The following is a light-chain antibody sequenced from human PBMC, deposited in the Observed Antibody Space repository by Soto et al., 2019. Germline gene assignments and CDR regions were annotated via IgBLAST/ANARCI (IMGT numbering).Light chain of an antibody. Sequence: EIVLTQSPGTLSLSPGERATLSCRASQSVTSPFLAWYQQKPGQPPRLLIYSTSGRATGIPDRFSGSGSGTDFTLTFSSLEPEDSAVYCCQQYGSAPRTFGQGTKVEV. J-gene: IGKJ1*01. CDR3: QQYGSAPRT. CDR1: QSVTSPF. V-gene: IGKV3-20*01. CDR2: STS.